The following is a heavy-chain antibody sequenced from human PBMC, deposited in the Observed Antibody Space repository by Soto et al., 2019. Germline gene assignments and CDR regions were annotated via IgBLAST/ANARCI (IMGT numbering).Heavy chain of an antibody. V-gene: IGHV3-7*03. D-gene: IGHD2-8*01. CDR2: INNDGSEK. CDR3: ARGSNQNY. CDR1: GFTFCPYW. J-gene: IGHJ4*02. Sequence: PGGSLRLSCVASGFTFCPYWMSWVRQAPGRGLQWVATINNDGSEKYYADSVKGRFTISRDNARDSLYLQLASLRAEDTAIYYCARGSNQNYWGQGTLVTVS.